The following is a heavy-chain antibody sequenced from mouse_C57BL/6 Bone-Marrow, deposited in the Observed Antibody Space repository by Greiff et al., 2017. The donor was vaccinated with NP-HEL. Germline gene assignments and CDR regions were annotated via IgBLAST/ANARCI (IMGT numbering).Heavy chain of an antibody. V-gene: IGHV5-16*01. CDR2: INYDGSST. J-gene: IGHJ1*03. CDR1: GFTFSDYY. CDR3: ARDDGSRRGYFDV. D-gene: IGHD1-1*01. Sequence: EVQVVESEGGLVQPGRSMKLSCTASGFTFSDYYMAWVRQVPEKGLEWVANINYDGSSTYYLDSLKSRFIISRDNAKNILYLQMSSLKSEDTATYYCARDDGSRRGYFDVWGTGTTVTVSS.